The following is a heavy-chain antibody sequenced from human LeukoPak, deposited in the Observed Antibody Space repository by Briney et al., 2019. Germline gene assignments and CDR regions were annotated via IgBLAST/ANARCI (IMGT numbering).Heavy chain of an antibody. CDR2: ISSSSSYI. CDR3: ARDWPFTMTPLDY. D-gene: IGHD3-22*01. V-gene: IGHV3-21*01. CDR1: GFTFSSYS. J-gene: IGHJ4*02. Sequence: GGSLRLSCAASGFTFSSYSINWVRQAPGKGLEWVSSISSSSSYIYYADSVKGRFTISRDNAKNSLYLQMNSLRAEDTAVYYCARDWPFTMTPLDYWGQGTLVTVSS.